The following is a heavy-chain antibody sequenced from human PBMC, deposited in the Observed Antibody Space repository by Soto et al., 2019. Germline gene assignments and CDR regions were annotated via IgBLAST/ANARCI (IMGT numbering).Heavy chain of an antibody. CDR2: ISYDGSNK. CDR1: GFTFSSYG. V-gene: IGHV3-30*18. J-gene: IGHJ6*02. Sequence: GGSLRLSCAASGFTFSSYGMHWVRQAPGKGLEWVAVISYDGSNKYYADSVKGRFTISIDNSKNTLYLQMNSLRAEDTAVYYCAKDLSEVDFWSGFYYYYYGMDVWGQGTTVTVSS. CDR3: AKDLSEVDFWSGFYYYYYGMDV. D-gene: IGHD3-3*01.